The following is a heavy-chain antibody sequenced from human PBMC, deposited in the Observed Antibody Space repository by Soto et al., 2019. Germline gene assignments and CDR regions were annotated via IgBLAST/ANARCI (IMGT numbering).Heavy chain of an antibody. J-gene: IGHJ6*02. CDR3: ARNYRPVDYYYYYGMDV. CDR2: INAGNGNT. CDR1: GYTFTSYA. V-gene: IGHV1-3*01. D-gene: IGHD1-7*01. Sequence: ASVKVSCKASGYTFTSYAMHWVRQAPGQRLEWMGWINAGNGNTKYSQKFQGRVTITRDTSASTAYMELSSLRSEDTAVYYCARNYRPVDYYYYYGMDVWGQGTTVTVPS.